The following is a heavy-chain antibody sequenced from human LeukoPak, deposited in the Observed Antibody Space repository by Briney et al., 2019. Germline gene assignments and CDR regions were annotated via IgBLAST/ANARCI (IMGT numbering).Heavy chain of an antibody. CDR3: ARHFRHYYGSGSYYRHGYFDY. CDR2: INHSGST. D-gene: IGHD3-10*01. CDR1: GGSFSGYY. V-gene: IGHV4-34*01. J-gene: IGHJ4*02. Sequence: SETLSLTCAVYGGSFSGYYWSWIRQPPGKGLEWIGEINHSGSTNYNPSLKSRVTISVGTSKNQFSLKLSSVTAADTAVYYCARHFRHYYGSGSYYRHGYFDYWGQGTLVTVSS.